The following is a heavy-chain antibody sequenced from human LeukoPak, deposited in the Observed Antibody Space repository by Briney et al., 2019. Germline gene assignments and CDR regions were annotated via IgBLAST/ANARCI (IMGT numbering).Heavy chain of an antibody. CDR2: ISAYNVNT. CDR3: SRDRVTGIPGDTPDDYYYYGMDV. J-gene: IGHJ6*02. V-gene: IGHV1-18*01. Sequence: ASVKVSCKASGYTFTRYGISWVRQAPIQGLEWMGWISAYNVNTNYVQKLHGTVTMPTATSTCTAYMELMSLTSDDTSVYFCSRDRVTGIPGDTPDDYYYYGMDVWGQGISVTV. D-gene: IGHD7-27*01. CDR1: GYTFTRYG.